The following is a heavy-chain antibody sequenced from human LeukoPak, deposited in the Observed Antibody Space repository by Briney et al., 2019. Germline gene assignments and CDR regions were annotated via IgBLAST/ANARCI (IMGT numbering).Heavy chain of an antibody. CDR1: GCSISSYY. J-gene: IGHJ4*02. D-gene: IGHD1-26*01. V-gene: IGHV4-59*08. Sequence: SETLCLTCAVSGCSISSYYLSWIRQPPGKGLEWFGYIYYSGSTNYNPSINSRVTISVDASKNQFALKMSSVTAADTAVYYCGRHGSGSSTFGYWGQGTLVTVSS. CDR2: IYYSGST. CDR3: GRHGSGSSTFGY.